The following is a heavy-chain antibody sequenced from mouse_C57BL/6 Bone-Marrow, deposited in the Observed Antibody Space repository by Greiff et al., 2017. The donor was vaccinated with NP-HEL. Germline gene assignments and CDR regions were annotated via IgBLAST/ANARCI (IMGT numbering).Heavy chain of an antibody. D-gene: IGHD2-3*01. J-gene: IGHJ1*03. CDR3: AGDYDGYWYFDV. CDR2: ITHSGET. Sequence: VKLMESGPGLVKPSQSLFLICSITGFPITSGYYWIWIRQSPGKPLEWMGYITHSGETFYHPSLQSPISITRETSKNQFFLQLNSVTTEDTAMYYCAGDYDGYWYFDVWGTGTTVTVSS. CDR1: GFPITSGYY. V-gene: IGHV12-3*01.